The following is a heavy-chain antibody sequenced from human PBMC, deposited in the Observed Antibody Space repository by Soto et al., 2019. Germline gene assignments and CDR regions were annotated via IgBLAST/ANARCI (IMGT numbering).Heavy chain of an antibody. CDR2: INAGNGNT. CDR3: ARGGSGWPLDY. CDR1: GYSFTSYA. J-gene: IGHJ4*02. D-gene: IGHD6-19*01. Sequence: QVQLVESGAEVKKPGASVKVSCKASGYSFTSYAIYWVRQAPGQRLEWMGWINAGNGNTQYSQNFQGRVTITRDTFASTAYMELSSLTSQDTAVYYCARGGSGWPLDYCGQGTLVTVSS. V-gene: IGHV1-3*01.